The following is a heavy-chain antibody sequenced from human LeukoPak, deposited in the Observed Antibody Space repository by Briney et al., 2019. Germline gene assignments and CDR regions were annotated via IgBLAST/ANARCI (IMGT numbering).Heavy chain of an antibody. J-gene: IGHJ4*02. V-gene: IGHV3-30*18. CDR1: GFTFSSYG. D-gene: IGHD2-2*01. CDR2: ISYDGSNK. Sequence: GSLRLSCVASGFTFSSYGMHWVRQAPGKGLEWVAVISYDGSNKYYADSVKGRFTISRDNSKNTLYLQMNSLRAEDTAVYYCAKGGYCSSTSCYYHFDYWGQGTLVAVSS. CDR3: AKGGYCSSTSCYYHFDY.